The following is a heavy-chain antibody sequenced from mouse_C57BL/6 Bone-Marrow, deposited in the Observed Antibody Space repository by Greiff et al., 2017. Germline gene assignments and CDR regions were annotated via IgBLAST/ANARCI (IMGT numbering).Heavy chain of an antibody. CDR1: GYSFTDYN. V-gene: IGHV1-39*01. Sequence: VQLKESGPELVKPGASVKISCKASGYSFTDYNLNWVKQSNGKRLEWIGVINPNYGTTSYNQKFKGKATLTVDQSSSTAYMQLNSLTSEDSAVYYCARGYDYDYAMDYWGQGTSVTVSS. CDR3: ARGYDYDYAMDY. D-gene: IGHD2-4*01. CDR2: INPNYGTT. J-gene: IGHJ4*01.